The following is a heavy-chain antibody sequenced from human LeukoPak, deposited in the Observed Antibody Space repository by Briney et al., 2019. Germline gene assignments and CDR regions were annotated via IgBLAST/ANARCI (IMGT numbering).Heavy chain of an antibody. Sequence: GGSLRLSCAASGFTFSSYGMSWVRQAPGKGLEWVSAISGSGGSTYYADSVKGRFTISRDNSKNTLYLQMNSPRAEDTAVYYCARDKVVGATFFDYWGQGTLVTVSS. V-gene: IGHV3-23*01. CDR2: ISGSGGST. CDR1: GFTFSSYG. J-gene: IGHJ4*02. D-gene: IGHD1-26*01. CDR3: ARDKVVGATFFDY.